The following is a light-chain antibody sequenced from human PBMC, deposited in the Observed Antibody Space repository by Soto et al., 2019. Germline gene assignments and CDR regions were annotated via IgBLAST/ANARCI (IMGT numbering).Light chain of an antibody. CDR3: SSYTTSSTQV. J-gene: IGLJ3*02. CDR2: EVS. CDR1: SSDVGYYNY. V-gene: IGLV2-14*01. Sequence: QSVLTQPASVAGSPGQSITISCTGTSSDVGYYNYVSWYQHHPDKAPKLMIYEVSNRPSGVSNRFSGSKSGNTASLTISGLQAEDEADYYCSSYTTSSTQVFGGGTKLTVL.